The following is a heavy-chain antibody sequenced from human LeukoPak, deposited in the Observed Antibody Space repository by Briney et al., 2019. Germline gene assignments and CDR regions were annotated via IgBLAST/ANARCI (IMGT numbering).Heavy chain of an antibody. D-gene: IGHD6-19*01. CDR2: VSNSGDYI. V-gene: IGHV3-21*04. CDR1: GFSFSSYR. J-gene: IGHJ4*02. CDR3: AKDFSGWYGPHFDY. Sequence: GGSLRLSCAASGFSFSSYRMNWVRQAPGKGLEWVSSVSNSGDYIHYADSVKGRFTISRDNSKNTLYLQMNSLRAEDTAVYYCAKDFSGWYGPHFDYWGQGTLVTVSS.